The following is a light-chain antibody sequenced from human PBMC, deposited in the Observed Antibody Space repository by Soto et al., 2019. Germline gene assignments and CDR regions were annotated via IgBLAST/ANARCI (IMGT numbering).Light chain of an antibody. CDR2: AAS. V-gene: IGKV1-8*01. CDR3: QHYNSYSEA. J-gene: IGKJ1*01. CDR1: QGISSY. Sequence: AIRRTQSPSSLSASTGDRVTITCRASQGISSYLAWYQQKPGKAPKLLIYAASTLQSGVPSRFSGSGSGTDFTLTISCLQSEDFATYYCQHYNSYSEAFGQGTKVDIK.